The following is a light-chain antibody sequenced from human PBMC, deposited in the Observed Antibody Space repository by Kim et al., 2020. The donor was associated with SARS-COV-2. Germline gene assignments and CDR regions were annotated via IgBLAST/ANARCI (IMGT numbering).Light chain of an antibody. J-gene: IGLJ2*01. Sequence: ITIACTGTSSDVGSYNLVSWYQQHPGKAPKLMVYEVRKRPSGVSNRFSGSKSGNTASLTISGLQAEDEADYYCCSYAGSSTFVVFGGGTQLTVL. CDR3: CSYAGSSTFVV. CDR1: SSDVGSYNL. CDR2: EVR. V-gene: IGLV2-23*02.